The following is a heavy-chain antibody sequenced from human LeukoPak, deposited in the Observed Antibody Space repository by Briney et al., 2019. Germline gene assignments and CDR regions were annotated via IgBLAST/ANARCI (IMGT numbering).Heavy chain of an antibody. CDR2: IYSGGST. CDR3: ARDVNYYDSSGYYYFDY. D-gene: IGHD3-22*01. CDR1: GFTVSRNY. Sequence: GGSLRLCCAASGFTVSRNYMSWVRQAPGKGLEWVSVIYSGGSTYYADSVKGRFTISRDNSKNTLYLQMNSLRAEDTAVYYCARDVNYYDSSGYYYFDYWGQGTLVTVSS. V-gene: IGHV3-66*01. J-gene: IGHJ4*02.